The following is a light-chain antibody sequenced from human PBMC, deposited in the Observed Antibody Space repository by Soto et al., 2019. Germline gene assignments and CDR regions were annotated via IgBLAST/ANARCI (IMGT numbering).Light chain of an antibody. CDR2: DAS. CDR1: QTVRNNY. J-gene: IGKJ4*01. Sequence: EFVLKQSPGTLSLYPGERATLSCRASQTVRNNYLAWYQQKPGQAPRLLIYDASNRATGIPARFSGSGSGTDFTLTISSLEPEDFAVDYCQQRSNWPPGGTFGGGTKVDIK. CDR3: QQRSNWPPGGT. V-gene: IGKV3-11*01.